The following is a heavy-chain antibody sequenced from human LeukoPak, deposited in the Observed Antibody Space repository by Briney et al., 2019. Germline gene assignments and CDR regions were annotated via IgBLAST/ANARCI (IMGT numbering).Heavy chain of an antibody. V-gene: IGHV3-23*01. CDR1: GITLINYG. D-gene: IGHD3-10*01. CDR3: AKRGVVIRVFLVGFHKEAYYFDS. J-gene: IGHJ4*02. Sequence: PGGSLRLSCAVSGITLINYGMSWVRQAPGEGLEWVAGLSGSGGGTNYADSVQGRFTISRDNPKNTLYLQMKSLRAEDTAVYFCAKRGVVIRVFLVGFHKEAYYFDSWGQGALVTVSS. CDR2: LSGSGGGT.